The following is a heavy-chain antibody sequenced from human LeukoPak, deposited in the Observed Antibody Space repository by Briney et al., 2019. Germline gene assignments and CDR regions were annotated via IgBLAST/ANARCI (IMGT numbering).Heavy chain of an antibody. CDR1: GYTFTSYG. D-gene: IGHD3-22*01. J-gene: IGHJ5*02. CDR2: INADNGNT. CDR3: ARERDYYDRNGYPNNWFDP. V-gene: IGHV1-3*01. Sequence: ASVKVSCKASGYTFTSYGISWVRQAPGQSFEWMGWINADNGNTKYSQKFQGRVTITIDTSASTAYMELRSLKSEDTAVYYCARERDYYDRNGYPNNWFDPWGQGTLVAVSS.